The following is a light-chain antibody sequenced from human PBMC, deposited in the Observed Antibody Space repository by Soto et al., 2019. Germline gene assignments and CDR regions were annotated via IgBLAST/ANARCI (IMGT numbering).Light chain of an antibody. V-gene: IGLV2-11*01. J-gene: IGLJ1*01. Sequence: QSALTQPRSVSGSPGQSVTISCTGTSSDVGGYNYVSWYQQHPRKAPKLMIYDVSKRPSGVPDRFSGSKSGNTASLTISGLQAEDEADYYCCSYAGGYTYVFGTGTKLTVL. CDR3: CSYAGGYTYV. CDR2: DVS. CDR1: SSDVGGYNY.